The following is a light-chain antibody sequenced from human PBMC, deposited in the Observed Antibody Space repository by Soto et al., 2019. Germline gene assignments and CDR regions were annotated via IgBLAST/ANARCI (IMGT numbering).Light chain of an antibody. CDR1: SSDVGGYNY. J-gene: IGLJ1*01. CDR3: SSYTSSSTPYV. Sequence: QSALTQPASVSVSPGQSITISCTGTSSDVGGYNYVSWYQQHPGKAPKLMIYDVSNRPSGVSNRFSDSKSGNTASLTISGLQAEDEADYYCSSYTSSSTPYVFGTGTKVTVL. CDR2: DVS. V-gene: IGLV2-14*01.